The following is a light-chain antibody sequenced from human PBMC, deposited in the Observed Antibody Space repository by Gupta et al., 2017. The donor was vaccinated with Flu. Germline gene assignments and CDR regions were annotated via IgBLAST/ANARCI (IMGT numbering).Light chain of an antibody. V-gene: IGLV9-49*01. CDR2: VGTGGIVG. Sequence: NYKVDWYQQRPGKGPRFGMRVGTGGIVGSKGDGIPDRFSVLGSGLNRYLTIKNIQEEDESDYHCGADHGSGSNFVVFGGGTKLTVL. J-gene: IGLJ2*01. CDR1: NYK. CDR3: GADHGSGSNFVV.